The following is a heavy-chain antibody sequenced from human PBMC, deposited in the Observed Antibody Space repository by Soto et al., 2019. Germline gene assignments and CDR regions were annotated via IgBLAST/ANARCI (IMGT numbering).Heavy chain of an antibody. Sequence: SVKVSCKASGFTFTSSAVQWVRQARGQRLEWIGWIVVGSGNTNYAQKFQERVTITRDMSTSTAYMELSSLRSEDTAVYYCAADRCGGDCYSDYYYYGMDVWGQGTTVTVSS. CDR2: IVVGSGNT. J-gene: IGHJ6*02. CDR3: AADRCGGDCYSDYYYYGMDV. CDR1: GFTFTSSA. D-gene: IGHD2-21*02. V-gene: IGHV1-58*01.